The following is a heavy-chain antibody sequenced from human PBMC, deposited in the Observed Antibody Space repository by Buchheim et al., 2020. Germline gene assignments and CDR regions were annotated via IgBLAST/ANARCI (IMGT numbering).Heavy chain of an antibody. D-gene: IGHD2-2*01. J-gene: IGHJ6*02. Sequence: QVQLVESGGGVVQPGRSLRLSCAASGFTFSSYAMHWVRQAPGKGLEWVAVISYDGSNKYYADSVKGRFTISRDNSKNTLYLQMNSLRDEDTAVYYCTREIGCSSTSCYLRGTYYYYGMDVWGQGTT. CDR1: GFTFSSYA. CDR2: ISYDGSNK. V-gene: IGHV3-30-3*01. CDR3: TREIGCSSTSCYLRGTYYYYGMDV.